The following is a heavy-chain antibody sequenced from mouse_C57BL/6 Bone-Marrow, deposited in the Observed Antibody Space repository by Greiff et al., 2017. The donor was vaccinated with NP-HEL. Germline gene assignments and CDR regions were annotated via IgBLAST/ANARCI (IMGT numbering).Heavy chain of an antibody. V-gene: IGHV1-53*01. J-gene: IGHJ3*01. Sequence: QVQLQQPGPELVKPGASVKLSCKASGYTFTSYWMHWVKQRPGQGLEWIGNINPSNGGTNYNEKFKSKATLTVDKSSSTAYMQLSSLTSEDSAVYYCARGIYYDLDCAYWGKGTLVTVSA. CDR2: INPSNGGT. CDR3: ARGIYYDLDCAY. D-gene: IGHD2-4*01. CDR1: GYTFTSYW.